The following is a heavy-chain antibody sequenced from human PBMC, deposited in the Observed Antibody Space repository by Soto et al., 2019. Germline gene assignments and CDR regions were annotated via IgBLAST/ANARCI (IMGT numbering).Heavy chain of an antibody. D-gene: IGHD5-18*01. V-gene: IGHV1-69*02. J-gene: IGHJ4*02. CDR3: ARAPAMALGFDY. CDR2: IIPILGIA. CDR1: GGTFSSYT. Sequence: ASVKVSCKASGGTFSSYTISWVRQAPGQGLEWMGRIIPILGIANYAQKFQGRVTITADKSTSTAYMELSSLRSEDTAVYYCARAPAMALGFDYWGQGTLVTVSS.